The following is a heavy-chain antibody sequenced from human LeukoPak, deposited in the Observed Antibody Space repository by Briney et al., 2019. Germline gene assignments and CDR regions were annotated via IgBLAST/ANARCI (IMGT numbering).Heavy chain of an antibody. J-gene: IGHJ5*02. CDR2: INAGNGNT. V-gene: IGHV1-3*01. D-gene: IGHD3-16*02. CDR1: GYTFTSYA. CDR3: ARLHYVWGSYRS. Sequence: GASVKVSCKASGYTFTSYAMHWVRQAPGQRLEWMGWINAGNGNTKYSQKFQGRVTITRDSSASTAYMELSSLRSEDTAVYYCARLHYVWGSYRSWGQGTLVTVSS.